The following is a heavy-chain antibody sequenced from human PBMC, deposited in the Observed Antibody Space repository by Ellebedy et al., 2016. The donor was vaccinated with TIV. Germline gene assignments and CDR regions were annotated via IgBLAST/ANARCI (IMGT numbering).Heavy chain of an antibody. V-gene: IGHV3-21*01. D-gene: IGHD4-17*01. CDR2: IGCSRTYI. CDR3: ARDGEGYSGDYVFDH. CDR1: GFSFNSYS. J-gene: IGHJ4*02. Sequence: GESLKISCAASGFSFNSYSMNWVRQSPGKGLEWVSAIGCSRTYIYYAGSVRGRFTISRDNARNSLYLQMNSLRAEDTAVYYCARDGEGYSGDYVFDHWGQGIPVTVSS.